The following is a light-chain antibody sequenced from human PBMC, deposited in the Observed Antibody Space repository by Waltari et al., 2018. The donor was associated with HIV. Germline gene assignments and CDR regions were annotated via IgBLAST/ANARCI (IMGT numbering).Light chain of an antibody. J-gene: IGLJ2*01. V-gene: IGLV2-14*01. CDR3: TSFTSNYTVI. Sequence: QSALTQPASVSGSPGQSITISCTGSTSDFGLYNFISWYQQHPGGGPGVIISEGCSRPSGVSSRFSGSKSGNTASLTISWLQTEDEADYYCTSFTSNYTVIFGGGTKVTVL. CDR1: TSDFGLYNF. CDR2: EGC.